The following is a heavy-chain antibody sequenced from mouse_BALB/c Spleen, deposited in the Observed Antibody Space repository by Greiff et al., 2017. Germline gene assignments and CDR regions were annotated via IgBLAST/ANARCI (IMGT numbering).Heavy chain of an antibody. J-gene: IGHJ2*01. CDR1: GFTFSSFG. CDR3: ARATTAFDY. D-gene: IGHD1-2*01. V-gene: IGHV5-17*02. CDR2: ISSGSSTI. Sequence: EVMLVESGGGLVQPGGSRKLSCAASGFTFSSFGMHWVRQAPEKGLEWVAYISSGSSTIYYADTVKGRFTISRDNPKNTLFLQMTSLRSEDTAMYYCARATTAFDYWGQGTTLTVSS.